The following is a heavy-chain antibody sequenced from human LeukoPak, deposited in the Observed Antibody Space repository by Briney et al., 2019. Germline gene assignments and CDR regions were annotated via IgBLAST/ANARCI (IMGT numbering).Heavy chain of an antibody. Sequence: PSETLSLTCTFTGGSISSSNFYWGWIRQPPGKGLEWIGTISYSGSTYYNPSLKSRVTISVDTSKNQFSLKLSSVTAADTAVYYCARDVVVTSSPDAFDIWGQGTMVIVSS. CDR1: GGSISSSNFY. CDR2: ISYSGST. V-gene: IGHV4-39*02. J-gene: IGHJ3*02. CDR3: ARDVVVTSSPDAFDI. D-gene: IGHD2-21*02.